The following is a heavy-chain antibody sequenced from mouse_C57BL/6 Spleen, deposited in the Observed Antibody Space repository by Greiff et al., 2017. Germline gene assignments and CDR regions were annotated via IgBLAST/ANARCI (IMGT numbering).Heavy chain of an antibody. J-gene: IGHJ1*03. CDR1: GYSITSGYY. V-gene: IGHV3-6*01. CDR2: ISYDGSN. D-gene: IGHD2-2*01. Sequence: ESGPGLVKPSQSLSLTCSVTGYSITSGYYWNWIRQFPGNKLEWMGYISYDGSNNYNPSLKNRISITPDTSKSQFFLQLNSLTTEDTATYYCARGTMVTTGDWYFDVWGTGTTVTVSS. CDR3: ARGTMVTTGDWYFDV.